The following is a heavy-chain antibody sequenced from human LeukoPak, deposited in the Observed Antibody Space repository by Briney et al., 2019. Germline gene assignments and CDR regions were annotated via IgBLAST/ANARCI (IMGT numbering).Heavy chain of an antibody. J-gene: IGHJ4*02. Sequence: GGSLRLSCAASGFTFSSYGMHWVRQAPGKGLEWVAVIWYDGSNKYYADSVKGRFTISRDNSKNTLYLKMNSLRAEDTTVYYCARGRYSRGSIGIDYWGQGTLVTVSS. CDR3: ARGRYSRGSIGIDY. D-gene: IGHD2-15*01. CDR1: GFTFSSYG. V-gene: IGHV3-33*01. CDR2: IWYDGSNK.